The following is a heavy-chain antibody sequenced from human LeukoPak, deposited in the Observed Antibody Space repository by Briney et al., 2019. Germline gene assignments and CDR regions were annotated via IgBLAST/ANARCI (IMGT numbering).Heavy chain of an antibody. CDR1: RFTFSNYW. Sequence: GGSLRLSCAASRFTFSNYWMSWVRQAPGKGLEWVANIKEDGSEKYYVDSVKGRFTISRDNAKNSLYLQVNSLRAEDTAVYYCGRVSQWAFDYWGQGTLVTVSS. CDR3: GRVSQWAFDY. J-gene: IGHJ4*02. CDR2: IKEDGSEK. D-gene: IGHD2-8*01. V-gene: IGHV3-7*01.